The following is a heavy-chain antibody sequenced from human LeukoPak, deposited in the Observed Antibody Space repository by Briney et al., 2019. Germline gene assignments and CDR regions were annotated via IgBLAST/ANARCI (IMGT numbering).Heavy chain of an antibody. V-gene: IGHV4-34*01. D-gene: IGHD4-17*01. CDR1: GVSFGAYY. Sequence: SETLSLTCAVYGVSFGAYYWSWIRQSPGKGLEWIGEINHSGNINYNPSLKSRVTISVDTSKNQFFLKLSSVTAADTAVYYCARNGDYNLDYWGQGSLVTVSS. J-gene: IGHJ4*02. CDR3: ARNGDYNLDY. CDR2: INHSGNI.